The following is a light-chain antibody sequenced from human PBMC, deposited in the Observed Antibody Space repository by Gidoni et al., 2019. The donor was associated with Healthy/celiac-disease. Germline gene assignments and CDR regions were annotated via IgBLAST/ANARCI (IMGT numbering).Light chain of an antibody. CDR1: QRVSSN. J-gene: IGKJ5*01. V-gene: IGKV3-15*01. Sequence: EIVLTQSPATLSVSPGERATLSCRASQRVSSNLAWYQQKPGQAPRLLIYGASTRATGIPARFSGSGSGTECTRNISRLQSEDFAVYYCQKYNNWTPITFGQGTRLEIK. CDR3: QKYNNWTPIT. CDR2: GAS.